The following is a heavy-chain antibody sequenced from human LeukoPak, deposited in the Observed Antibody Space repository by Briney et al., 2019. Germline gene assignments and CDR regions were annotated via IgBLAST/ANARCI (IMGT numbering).Heavy chain of an antibody. D-gene: IGHD3-9*01. J-gene: IGHJ3*02. CDR1: GFTFSSYW. V-gene: IGHV3-74*01. CDR2: ISTDWSST. Sequence: GGSLRLSCASSGFTFSSYWMHWVRQAPGKGLVWVLRISTDWSSTNCADSVKGRFTISRDNSKNTLYLQMNRLRAEDTAVYYCAKDQALSRYFDWLAKHDAFDIWGQGTMVTVSS. CDR3: AKDQALSRYFDWLAKHDAFDI.